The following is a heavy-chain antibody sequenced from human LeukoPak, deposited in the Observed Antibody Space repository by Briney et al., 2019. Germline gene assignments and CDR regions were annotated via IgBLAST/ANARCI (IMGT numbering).Heavy chain of an antibody. D-gene: IGHD2-2*02. Sequence: GGSLRLSCAASGFTFSSYAMSWVRQAPGKGLEWVSAISGSGGSTYYADSVKGRFTISRDNSKNTLYLQMNSLRAEDTAVYYCAKGDCSSTSCYNPGFDYWGQGTLVTVSS. CDR1: GFTFSSYA. CDR3: AKGDCSSTSCYNPGFDY. V-gene: IGHV3-23*01. J-gene: IGHJ4*02. CDR2: ISGSGGST.